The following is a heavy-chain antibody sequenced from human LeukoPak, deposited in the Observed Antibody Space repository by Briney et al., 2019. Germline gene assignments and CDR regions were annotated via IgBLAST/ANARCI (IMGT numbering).Heavy chain of an antibody. J-gene: IGHJ3*02. CDR2: IYSGGST. CDR3: ARDRGGYCSSTSCYRPDAFDI. Sequence: GGSLRLSCAASGFTVSTNYMSWFRQAPGKGLKWVSVIYSGGSTYYADSVKGRFTISRDNSKNTLYLQMSSLRAEDTAVYYCARDRGGYCSSTSCYRPDAFDIWGQGTMVTVSS. CDR1: GFTVSTNY. D-gene: IGHD2-2*01. V-gene: IGHV3-66*02.